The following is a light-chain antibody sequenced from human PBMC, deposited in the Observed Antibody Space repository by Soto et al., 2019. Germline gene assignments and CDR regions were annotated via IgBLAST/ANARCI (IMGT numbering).Light chain of an antibody. CDR2: DVS. J-gene: IGLJ2*01. V-gene: IGLV2-11*01. Sequence: QSVLTQPRSVSGSPGQSVTISCTGTSSDVGGYNYVSWYQQHPGKAPKLMIYDVSKRPSGVPDRFSGSKSGNTASLTISGLQAEDEADYYFCSYAGSYTYVVFGGGTKLTVL. CDR1: SSDVGGYNY. CDR3: CSYAGSYTYVV.